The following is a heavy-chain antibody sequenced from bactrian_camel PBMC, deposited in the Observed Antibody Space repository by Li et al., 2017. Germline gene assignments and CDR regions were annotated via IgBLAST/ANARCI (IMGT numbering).Heavy chain of an antibody. Sequence: DVQLVESGGGLVQVGGSLKLSCVASQFTLSSSRSCMGWFRQAPGKEREGVANFDRAGEIDYAESVKGRFTISKDNAKNTLYLQMNNLQPEDTAMYYCAADRIRGFGLKVGSFTYWGQGTQVTVS. V-gene: IGHV3S31*01. CDR3: AADRIRGFGLKVGSFTY. J-gene: IGHJ4*01. D-gene: IGHD5*01. CDR2: FDRAGEI. CDR1: QFTLSSSRSC.